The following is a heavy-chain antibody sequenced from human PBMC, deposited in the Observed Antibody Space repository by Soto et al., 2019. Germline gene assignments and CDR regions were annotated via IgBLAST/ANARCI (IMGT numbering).Heavy chain of an antibody. V-gene: IGHV3-21*01. Sequence: EVQLVESGGGLVKPGGSLRLSCVVSGFTFSTNGMNWVRQAPGKGLEWVSSISSGSTYIYYSDSVKGRFTISRDNAKNALYLQMNSLRAEDTAVYYCARDLSYYDRSGYLSYFDYWGQGTLVTVSS. J-gene: IGHJ4*02. CDR1: GFTFSTNG. D-gene: IGHD3-22*01. CDR3: ARDLSYYDRSGYLSYFDY. CDR2: ISSGSTYI.